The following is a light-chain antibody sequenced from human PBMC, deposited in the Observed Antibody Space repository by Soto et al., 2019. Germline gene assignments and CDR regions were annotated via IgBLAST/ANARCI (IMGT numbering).Light chain of an antibody. CDR2: GAS. J-gene: IGKJ1*01. Sequence: IVFAQSPFTLSLSPGESATLSCRASQSVRSSYLAWYQQRPGQAPRLLIYGASSRANGIPDRFSGGGSGTDFALTISRLEPEDFAVYYCQQYGSSRTFGQGTKVDIK. V-gene: IGKV3-20*01. CDR1: QSVRSSY. CDR3: QQYGSSRT.